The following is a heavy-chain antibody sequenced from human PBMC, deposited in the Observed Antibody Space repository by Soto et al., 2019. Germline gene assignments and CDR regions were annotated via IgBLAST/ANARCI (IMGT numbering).Heavy chain of an antibody. CDR1: GFTVSDYW. V-gene: IGHV3-74*01. CDR3: VLGYKYGPQAFDI. D-gene: IGHD5-18*01. Sequence: GGSLRLSCAVSGFTVSDYWMHWVRQAPGEGLVWVSRISDDAISTSYAKFVKGRFTISRDYAKNMVYLQLNSLTAEDTAVYYCVLGYKYGPQAFDIWGQGTKVTVSS. J-gene: IGHJ3*02. CDR2: ISDDAIST.